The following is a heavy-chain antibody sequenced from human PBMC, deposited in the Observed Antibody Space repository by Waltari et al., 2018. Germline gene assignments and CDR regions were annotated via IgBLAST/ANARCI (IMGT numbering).Heavy chain of an antibody. Sequence: QVQLQQWGAGLLKPSETLSLTCAVYGGSFSGYYWSWIRQPPGKGLEWIGEVNHRGSTDYNPSLKGRVTISVDTSKNQFSLKLTSVTAADTALYYCARIKKAGFYQLHPAHAFDIWGQGTMVTVSS. CDR3: ARIKKAGFYQLHPAHAFDI. V-gene: IGHV4-34*01. J-gene: IGHJ3*02. CDR1: GGSFSGYY. D-gene: IGHD2-2*01. CDR2: VNHRGST.